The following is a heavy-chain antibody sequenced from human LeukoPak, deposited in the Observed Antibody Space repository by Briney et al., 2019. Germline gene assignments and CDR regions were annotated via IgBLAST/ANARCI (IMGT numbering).Heavy chain of an antibody. Sequence: GGSLRLSCAASGFTFSSYSMSWVRQAPGKGLEWVSSISSSSSYIYYADSVKGRFTISRDNAKNSLYLQMNSLRAEDTAVYYCARDVETGTTGYWGQGTLVTVSS. CDR3: ARDVETGTTGY. D-gene: IGHD1-1*01. CDR2: ISSSSSYI. CDR1: GFTFSSYS. J-gene: IGHJ4*02. V-gene: IGHV3-21*01.